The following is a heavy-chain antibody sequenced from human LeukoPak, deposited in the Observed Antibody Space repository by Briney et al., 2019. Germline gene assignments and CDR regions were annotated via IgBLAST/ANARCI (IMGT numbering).Heavy chain of an antibody. Sequence: GGSLRLSCAASGFTFSSYGMHWVRQAPGKGLEWVAVISYDGSNKYYADSVKGRFTISRDNSKNTLYLQMNSLRAEDTAVYYCAKAGGRVVPAAGHFDYWGQGTLVTVSS. V-gene: IGHV3-30*18. J-gene: IGHJ4*02. CDR2: ISYDGSNK. CDR3: AKAGGRVVPAAGHFDY. D-gene: IGHD2-2*01. CDR1: GFTFSSYG.